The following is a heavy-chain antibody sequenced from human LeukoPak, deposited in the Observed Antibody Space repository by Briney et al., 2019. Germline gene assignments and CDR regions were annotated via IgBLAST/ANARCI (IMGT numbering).Heavy chain of an antibody. CDR3: AREQDLDY. Sequence: GGSLRLSCAASGFTFSSYSMNWVRQAPGKGLEWVSYISSSSSTIYYADSAKGRFTISRDNAKNSLYLQMNSLRAEDTAVYYCAREQDLDYWGQGTLVTVSS. CDR2: ISSSSSTI. V-gene: IGHV3-48*01. CDR1: GFTFSSYS. J-gene: IGHJ4*02.